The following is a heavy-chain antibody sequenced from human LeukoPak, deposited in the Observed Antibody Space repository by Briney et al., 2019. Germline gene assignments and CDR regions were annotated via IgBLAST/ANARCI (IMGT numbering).Heavy chain of an antibody. J-gene: IGHJ4*02. Sequence: GRSLRLSCAASGFTFSSYAMHWVRQAPGKGLEWVAVISYDGSDKSYADSVKGRVTISRDNSKNTLYLLMNTLRAEDTAVYYCARVGGGSSWFGHFDYWGQGTLVTVSS. D-gene: IGHD6-13*01. V-gene: IGHV3-30*04. CDR2: ISYDGSDK. CDR3: ARVGGGSSWFGHFDY. CDR1: GFTFSSYA.